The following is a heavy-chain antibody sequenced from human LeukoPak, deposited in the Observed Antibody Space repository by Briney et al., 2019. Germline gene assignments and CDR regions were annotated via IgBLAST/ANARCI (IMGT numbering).Heavy chain of an antibody. D-gene: IGHD2-15*01. J-gene: IGHJ4*02. V-gene: IGHV3-9*01. CDR1: GFTFDGYA. CDR2: ISWNSGSI. Sequence: GGSLRLSCAASGFTFDGYAMHWVRQAPGKGLEWVSGISWNSGSIGYADSVKGRFTISRDNAKNSLYLQMNSLRAEDTALYYCAKGEVVVAATNFDYWGQGTLVTVSS. CDR3: AKGEVVVAATNFDY.